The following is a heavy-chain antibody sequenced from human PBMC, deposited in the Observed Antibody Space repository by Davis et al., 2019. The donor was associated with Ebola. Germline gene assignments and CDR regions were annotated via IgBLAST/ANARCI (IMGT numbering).Heavy chain of an antibody. J-gene: IGHJ4*02. CDR1: GFTFSSYW. D-gene: IGHD6-13*01. Sequence: GGSLRLSCAASGFTFSSYWMSWVRQAPGKGLEWVSYISSSGSTIYYADSVKGRFTISRDDAKNSLYLQMNSLRAEDTAVYYCARSHIAAAGTGFDYWGQGTLVTVSS. CDR3: ARSHIAAAGTGFDY. CDR2: ISSSGSTI. V-gene: IGHV3-48*04.